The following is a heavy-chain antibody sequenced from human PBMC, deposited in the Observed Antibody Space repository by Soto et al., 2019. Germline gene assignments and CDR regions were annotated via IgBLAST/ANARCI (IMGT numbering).Heavy chain of an antibody. Sequence: SVKVSCKASGFTFTSSAVQWVRQARGQRLEWIGWIVVGSGNTNYAQKFQERVTITRDMSTSTAYMELSSLRSEDTAVYYCAAEPAAGYYYGMDVWGQGTTVTVSS. CDR3: AAEPAAGYYYGMDV. D-gene: IGHD2-15*01. CDR2: IVVGSGNT. J-gene: IGHJ6*02. V-gene: IGHV1-58*01. CDR1: GFTFTSSA.